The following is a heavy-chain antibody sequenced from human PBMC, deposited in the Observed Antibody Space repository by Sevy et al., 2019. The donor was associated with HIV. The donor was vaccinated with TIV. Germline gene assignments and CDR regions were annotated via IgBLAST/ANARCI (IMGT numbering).Heavy chain of an antibody. D-gene: IGHD5-12*01. CDR2: IKQDESEK. Sequence: GGSLRISCVASGFTFTNYWISWVRQTPGKGLEWVATIKQDESEKYYLDSVKGRFAISRDNGKKSVSLQMNGLSAEDTALYYCAREVGGYNWRPYYLDSRGQGTLVTVSS. V-gene: IGHV3-7*01. J-gene: IGHJ4*02. CDR1: GFTFTNYW. CDR3: AREVGGYNWRPYYLDS.